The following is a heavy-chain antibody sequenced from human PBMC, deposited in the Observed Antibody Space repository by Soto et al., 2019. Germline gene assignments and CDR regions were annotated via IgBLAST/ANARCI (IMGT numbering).Heavy chain of an antibody. Sequence: SETLSLTCAVYGGSFSGYYWSWIRQPPGKGLEWIGEINHSGSTNYNPSLKSRVTISVDTSKNQFSLKLSSVTAADTAVYYCARGLGAAAGIGYSSGWSYYYDYGMDVWGQGTTVTVSS. CDR3: ARGLGAAAGIGYSSGWSYYYDYGMDV. V-gene: IGHV4-34*01. J-gene: IGHJ6*02. CDR1: GGSFSGYY. D-gene: IGHD6-19*01. CDR2: INHSGST.